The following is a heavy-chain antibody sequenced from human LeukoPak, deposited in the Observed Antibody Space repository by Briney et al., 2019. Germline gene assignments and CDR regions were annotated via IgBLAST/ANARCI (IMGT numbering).Heavy chain of an antibody. Sequence: ASVWVSCKASGYTFINYGISWLRPAPGQGLEWLGWITTYNGNTNYAQKLQGRVSMTTDTSTSTAYMELRSLRSDDTAVYYCARSPRAALVRFDDWGQGPLVAVSS. V-gene: IGHV1-18*01. CDR2: ITTYNGNT. J-gene: IGHJ4*02. CDR1: GYTFINYG. CDR3: ARSPRAALVRFDD. D-gene: IGHD6-13*01.